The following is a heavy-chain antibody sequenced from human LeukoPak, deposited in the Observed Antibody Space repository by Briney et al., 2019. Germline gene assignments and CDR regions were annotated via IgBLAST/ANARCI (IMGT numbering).Heavy chain of an antibody. CDR2: IIPIFGTA. D-gene: IGHD2-2*01. J-gene: IGHJ5*02. CDR1: GGTFSNYT. Sequence: ASVKVSCKASGGTFSNYTISWVRQAPGQGLELMGGIIPIFGTANYAQKFQGRGTITAYESTSTAYMELSSLRSEDTAVYYCAKIYCSSNSCYDGRGWFDPWGQGTLVTVSS. V-gene: IGHV1-69*13. CDR3: AKIYCSSNSCYDGRGWFDP.